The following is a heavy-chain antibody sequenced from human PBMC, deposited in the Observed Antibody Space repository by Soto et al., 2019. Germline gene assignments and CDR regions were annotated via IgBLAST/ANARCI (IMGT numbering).Heavy chain of an antibody. D-gene: IGHD6-13*01. Sequence: PSETLSLTCTVSGGSISSYYWSWIRQPPGKGLEWIGEINHSGSTNYNPSLKSRVTISVDTSKNQFSLKLSSVTAADTAVYYCARGGLRIAAARNSHFDYWGQGTLVTVSS. V-gene: IGHV4-34*01. CDR3: ARGGLRIAAARNSHFDY. J-gene: IGHJ4*02. CDR2: INHSGST. CDR1: GGSISSYY.